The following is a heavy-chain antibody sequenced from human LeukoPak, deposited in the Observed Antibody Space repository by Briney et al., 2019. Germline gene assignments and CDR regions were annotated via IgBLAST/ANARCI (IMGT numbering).Heavy chain of an antibody. J-gene: IGHJ4*02. CDR2: ITENGDNT. Sequence: GGSLRLSCAASGFTFSSYAMSWVRQAPGKGLEWVSGITENGDNTYYEDSVKGRFTISRDNSKNTLYLQMNSLRAEDTAVYYCAKRDSSGSYEGDYWGQGTLVTVSS. CDR3: AKRDSSGSYEGDY. CDR1: GFTFSSYA. D-gene: IGHD1-26*01. V-gene: IGHV3-23*01.